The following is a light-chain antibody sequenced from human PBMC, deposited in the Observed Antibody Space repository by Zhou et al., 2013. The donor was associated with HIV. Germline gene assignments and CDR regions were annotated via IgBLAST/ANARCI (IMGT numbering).Light chain of an antibody. Sequence: DIQMTQSPSSVSASVGDRVTISCRASQGIGSWLAWFQQKPGKVPKRLIYGASSLHSGVPSRFSGGGSGTEFILTISSLQPEDFATYYCLQHYGYPYTFGQGTKLEL. CDR1: QGIGSW. CDR2: GAS. CDR3: LQHYGYPYT. V-gene: IGKV1-17*03. J-gene: IGKJ2*01.